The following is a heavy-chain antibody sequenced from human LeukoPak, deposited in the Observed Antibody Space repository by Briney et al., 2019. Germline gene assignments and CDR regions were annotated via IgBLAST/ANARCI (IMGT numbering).Heavy chain of an antibody. CDR3: TKRVKYGGTWDHFAD. V-gene: IGHV3-23*01. Sequence: GGSLRLSCAASGFTFDNYRMSWVRQAPGKGLEWVSTVNADGGNTYYADSVKGRFTISGDNSKSTLILQMNSLRVEDTALYYCTKRVKYGGTWDHFADWGQGTLVTVSS. CDR1: GFTFDNYR. CDR2: VNADGGNT. D-gene: IGHD1-26*01. J-gene: IGHJ4*02.